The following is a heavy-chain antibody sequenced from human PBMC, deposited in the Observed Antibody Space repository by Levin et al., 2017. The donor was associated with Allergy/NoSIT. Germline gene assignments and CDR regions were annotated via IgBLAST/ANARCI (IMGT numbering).Heavy chain of an antibody. CDR1: GGSIISNNY. D-gene: IGHD6-13*01. CDR2: TYQSVTT. V-gene: IGHV4-4*02. J-gene: IGHJ4*02. CDR3: ARGWSGSSWYPPVYFDY. Sequence: SQTLSLTCVVSGGSIISNNYWSWVRQPPGKGLEWIGETYQSVTTNYNPSLRSRVSISLDKSKNQFSLKLISVTTADTAVYYCARGWSGSSWYPPVYFDYWGQGALVTVSS.